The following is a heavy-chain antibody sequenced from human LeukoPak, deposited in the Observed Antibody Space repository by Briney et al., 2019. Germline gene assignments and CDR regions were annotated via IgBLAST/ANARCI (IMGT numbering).Heavy chain of an antibody. D-gene: IGHD5-18*01. J-gene: IGHJ6*02. CDR1: GGSFSGYY. CDR3: ARDTATVDV. Sequence: SEALSLTCAVYGGSFSGYYWSWIRQPPGKGLEWIGEINHSGSTNYNPSLKSRVTISVDTSKNQFSLKLSSVTAADTAVYYCARDTATVDVWGQGTTVTVSS. CDR2: INHSGST. V-gene: IGHV4-34*01.